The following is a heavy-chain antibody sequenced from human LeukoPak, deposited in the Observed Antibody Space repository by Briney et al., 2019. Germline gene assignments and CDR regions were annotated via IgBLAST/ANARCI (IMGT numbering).Heavy chain of an antibody. V-gene: IGHV4-59*01. Sequence: PSETLSLTCTVSGGSISNYYWSWIRQPPGKGLEWIGHIYYSVSTNYNPSLRSRVTISMDTSKNQFSLKLSSGTAADTAVYYCATERDYGDFILWGQGTLVTVSS. CDR1: GGSISNYY. J-gene: IGHJ4*02. D-gene: IGHD4-17*01. CDR3: ATERDYGDFIL. CDR2: IYYSVST.